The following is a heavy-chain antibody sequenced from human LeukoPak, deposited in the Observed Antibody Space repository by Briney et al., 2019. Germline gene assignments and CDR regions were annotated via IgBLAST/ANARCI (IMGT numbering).Heavy chain of an antibody. Sequence: ASVKVSCKASGYTFTSYGIIWVRQAPGQGLEWMGWISAYNGNTNYAQKLQGRVTMTTDTSTSTAYMELRSLRSDDTAVYYYARDGRTGTYGYWFDPWGQGTLVTVSS. J-gene: IGHJ5*02. D-gene: IGHD1-1*01. V-gene: IGHV1-18*01. CDR2: ISAYNGNT. CDR3: ARDGRTGTYGYWFDP. CDR1: GYTFTSYG.